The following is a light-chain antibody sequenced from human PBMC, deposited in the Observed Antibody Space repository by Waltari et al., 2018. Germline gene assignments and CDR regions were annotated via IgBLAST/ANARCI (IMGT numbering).Light chain of an antibody. CDR1: SSDLVTYNR. J-gene: IGLJ3*02. CDR3: SSYTTNTRV. CDR2: DVN. Sequence: QSALTQPASVSGSPGQSITISCTGTSSDLVTYNRVSWYQQYPGKAPKLMIYDVNSRTSGVSNRFSGSKSGNTASLTISGLQAEDEADYYCSSYTTNTRVFGGGTKLTVL. V-gene: IGLV2-14*03.